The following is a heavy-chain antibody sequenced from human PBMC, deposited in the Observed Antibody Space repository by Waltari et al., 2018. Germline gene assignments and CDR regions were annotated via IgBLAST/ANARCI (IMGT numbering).Heavy chain of an antibody. Sequence: QVQLQESGPGLVKPSETLSLTCAVSGYSISSGYYWGWIRQPPGKGLEWIGSIYHSGSTYHNPSLKSRVTISVDTSKNQFSLKLSSVTAADTAVYYCARLKGWGDCPDYWGQGTLVTVSS. CDR2: IYHSGST. D-gene: IGHD2-21*01. V-gene: IGHV4-38-2*01. CDR3: ARLKGWGDCPDY. J-gene: IGHJ4*02. CDR1: GYSISSGYY.